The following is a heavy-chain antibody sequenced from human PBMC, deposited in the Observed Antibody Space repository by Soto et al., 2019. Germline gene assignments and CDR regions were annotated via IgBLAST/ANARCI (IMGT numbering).Heavy chain of an antibody. J-gene: IGHJ3*02. CDR1: GFTFSSYS. V-gene: IGHV3-48*02. D-gene: IGHD3-22*01. CDR2: ISSSSSTI. Sequence: GGSLRLSCAASGFTFSSYSMNWVRQAPGKGLEWVSYISSSSSTIYYADSVKGRFTISRDNAKNSLYLQMNSLRDEDTAVYYCARIKAYYYDSSGDSYAFDIWGQGTMVTVSS. CDR3: ARIKAYYYDSSGDSYAFDI.